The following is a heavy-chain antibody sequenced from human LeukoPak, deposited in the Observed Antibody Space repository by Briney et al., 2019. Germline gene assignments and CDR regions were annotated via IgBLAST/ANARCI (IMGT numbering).Heavy chain of an antibody. CDR2: ISYDGSNK. CDR1: GFTFSSYA. Sequence: GGSLRLSCAASGFTFSSYAMHWVRQAPGKGLEWVAVISYDGSNKYYADSVKGRFTISRGNSKNTLYLQMNSLRAEDTAVYYCATPLYSSSEYGMDVWGQGTTVTVSS. CDR3: ATPLYSSSEYGMDV. D-gene: IGHD6-6*01. J-gene: IGHJ6*02. V-gene: IGHV3-30*04.